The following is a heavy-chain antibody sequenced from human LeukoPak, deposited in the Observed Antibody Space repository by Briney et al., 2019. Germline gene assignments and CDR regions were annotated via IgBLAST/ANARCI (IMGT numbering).Heavy chain of an antibody. J-gene: IGHJ5*02. D-gene: IGHD6-19*01. V-gene: IGHV3-15*01. CDR1: GFTFTNAW. CDR3: ARLKSVPGSEGS. CDR2: IKSKSAGGTT. Sequence: PGGSLRLSCAASGFTFTNAWMSWVRQAPGKGLEWVGRIKSKSAGGTTDYAAPVKGRFTISRDDSKNTLYLQMNSLRAEDTAVYYCARLKSVPGSEGSWGQGTLVTVSS.